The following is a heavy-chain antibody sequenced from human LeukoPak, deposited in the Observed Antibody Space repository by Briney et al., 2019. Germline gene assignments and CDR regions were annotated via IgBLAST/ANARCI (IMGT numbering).Heavy chain of an antibody. V-gene: IGHV4-34*01. J-gene: IGHJ5*02. D-gene: IGHD2-15*01. CDR3: ARAGYCSGGSCDFNWFDP. Sequence: PSETLSLTCTVSGDSINNYCWSWIRQPPGKGLEWIGEINHSGSTNYNPSLKSRVTISVDTSKNQFSLKLSSVTAADTAVYYCARAGYCSGGSCDFNWFDPWGQGTVVTVSS. CDR1: GDSINNYC. CDR2: INHSGST.